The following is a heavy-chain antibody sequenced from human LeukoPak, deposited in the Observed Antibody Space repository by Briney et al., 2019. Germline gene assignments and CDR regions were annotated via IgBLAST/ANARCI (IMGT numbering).Heavy chain of an antibody. CDR3: ARLWGDATILDL. V-gene: IGHV3-7*01. J-gene: IGHJ5*02. D-gene: IGHD5-12*01. Sequence: QAGGSLRLSCAASEFTFSAFWMSWVRQAPEKGLEWVANINQDGSVKHYVDSVRGRFTVSRDNAENSLYLQANSLRAEDTAVYYCARLWGDATILDLWGQGTLVTVSS. CDR2: INQDGSVK. CDR1: EFTFSAFW.